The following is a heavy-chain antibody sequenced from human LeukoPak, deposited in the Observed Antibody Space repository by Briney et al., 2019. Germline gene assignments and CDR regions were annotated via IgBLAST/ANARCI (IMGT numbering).Heavy chain of an antibody. CDR2: VRGGDAGT. J-gene: IGHJ4*02. D-gene: IGHD1-26*01. CDR1: GFTFSSYA. V-gene: IGHV3-23*01. Sequence: GGSLRFSCAASGFTFSSYAMNWLRQAPGKGLEWVSAVRGGDAGTSYADSVKGRITISRDNSKNTLYLQMNSLRADDTAVYYCAKNRGGSYYSGSDYWGQGTLVTVSS. CDR3: AKNRGGSYYSGSDY.